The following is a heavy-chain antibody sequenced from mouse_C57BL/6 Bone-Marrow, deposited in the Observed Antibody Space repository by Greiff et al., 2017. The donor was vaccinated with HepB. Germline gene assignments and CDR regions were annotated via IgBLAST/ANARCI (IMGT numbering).Heavy chain of an antibody. CDR3: ARGDYSNSYYFDY. Sequence: VKLQQPGAELVKPGASVKLSCKASGYTFTSYWMQWVKQRPGQGLEWIGEIDPSDSYTNYNQKFKGKATLTVDTSYSTAYMQLSSLTSEDSAVYYCARGDYSNSYYFDYWGQGTTLTVSS. J-gene: IGHJ2*01. CDR2: IDPSDSYT. V-gene: IGHV1-50*01. D-gene: IGHD2-5*01. CDR1: GYTFTSYW.